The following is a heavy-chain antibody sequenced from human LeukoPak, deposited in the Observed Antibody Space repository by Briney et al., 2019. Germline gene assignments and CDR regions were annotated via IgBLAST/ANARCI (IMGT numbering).Heavy chain of an antibody. CDR1: GFTSITYP. J-gene: IGHJ4*02. CDR3: ARVHDTTGYYHYFDS. Sequence: PGGSLRLSCEASGFTSITYPMHWVRQAPDKGLEWVAMISHHGSNEYYADSVKGRFTISRDNSKNTLYLQMNNPRVEDTAICYCARVHDTTGYYHYFDSWGQGTLVTVSS. CDR2: ISHHGSNE. V-gene: IGHV3-30*14. D-gene: IGHD3-9*01.